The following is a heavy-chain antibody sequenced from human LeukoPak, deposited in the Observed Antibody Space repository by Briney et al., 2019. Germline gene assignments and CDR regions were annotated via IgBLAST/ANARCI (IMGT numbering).Heavy chain of an antibody. D-gene: IGHD1-26*01. J-gene: IGHJ6*02. CDR3: ARGIVGATDGMDV. CDR1: GFTFSSNG. CDR2: ISYDGSKK. Sequence: GGSLRLSCAASGFTFSSNGMHWVRQAPGQGLEWVALISYDGSKKYYADSVKGRFTISRDNSKNTLYLQMNSLRAEDTAVYYCARGIVGATDGMDVWGQGTTVTVSS. V-gene: IGHV3-30*03.